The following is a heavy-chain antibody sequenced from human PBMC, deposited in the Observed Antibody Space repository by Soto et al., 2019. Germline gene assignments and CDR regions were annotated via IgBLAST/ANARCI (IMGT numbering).Heavy chain of an antibody. V-gene: IGHV1-18*01. CDR3: SKADSNYAGRFSYYYMDV. Sequence: QVQLVQSGTEVKKPGASVKVSCKASGYTFRSYGISWVRQAPGQGLEWMGWISGYNGNTHYSQKFQGKLTMTTDTSTSTAYMELRNLRSDDTAVYYCSKADSNYAGRFSYYYMDVWGTGTMVTVSS. CDR2: ISGYNGNT. D-gene: IGHD4-4*01. CDR1: GYTFRSYG. J-gene: IGHJ6*03.